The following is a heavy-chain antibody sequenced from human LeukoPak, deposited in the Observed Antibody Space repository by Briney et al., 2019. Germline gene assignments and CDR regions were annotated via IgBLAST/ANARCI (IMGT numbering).Heavy chain of an antibody. CDR1: GFTFTTYW. J-gene: IGHJ2*01. V-gene: IGHV3-7*03. Sequence: PGGSLRLSCAASGFTFTTYWMDWVRQAPGKWLEWVAKIKQDGSEKYYVDSVKGRFTISRDNSKNTLYLEMNSLRAEDTAVYYCAKVWAHDGSGNPYWHFDLWGRGTLVTVSS. CDR2: IKQDGSEK. D-gene: IGHD3-10*01. CDR3: AKVWAHDGSGNPYWHFDL.